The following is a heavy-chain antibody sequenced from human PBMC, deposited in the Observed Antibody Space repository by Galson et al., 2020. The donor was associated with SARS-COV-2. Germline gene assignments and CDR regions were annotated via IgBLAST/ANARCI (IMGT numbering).Heavy chain of an antibody. V-gene: IGHV1-2*06. CDR1: GYTFTDYY. D-gene: IGHD1-1*01. CDR3: AREIITTGKAVDY. J-gene: IGHJ4*02. CDR2: LSVNRGDT. Sequence: ASVKVSCKASGYTFTDYYMHWVRQAPGQGLEWMGRLSVNRGDTSYAQRFQGRVTMTRDTSITTAYMELSGLISDDTAVYYCAREIITTGKAVDYWGQGTLVTVSS.